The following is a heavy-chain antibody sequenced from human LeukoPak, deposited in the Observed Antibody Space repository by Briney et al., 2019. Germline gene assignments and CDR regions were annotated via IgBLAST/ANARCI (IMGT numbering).Heavy chain of an antibody. J-gene: IGHJ4*02. D-gene: IGHD2-15*01. CDR2: IWYDGSNK. Sequence: GRSLRLSCAASGFTFSSYGMHWVRQAPGKGLEWGAVIWYDGSNKYYADSVKGRFTISRDNSKNTLYLQRNSLRAEDTAVYYCGGGAASMGSPFDYWGQGTLVTVSS. V-gene: IGHV3-33*01. CDR3: GGGAASMGSPFDY. CDR1: GFTFSSYG.